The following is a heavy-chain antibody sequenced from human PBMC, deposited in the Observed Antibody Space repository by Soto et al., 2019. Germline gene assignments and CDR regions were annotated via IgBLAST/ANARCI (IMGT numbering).Heavy chain of an antibody. J-gene: IGHJ4*02. CDR3: ASGIAAAGTYYY. V-gene: IGHV1-69*13. Sequence: ASVKVSCRASGGTFSSYAISWVRQAPGQGLEWMGGIIPIFGTANYAQKFQGRVTITADESTSTAYMELSSLRSEDTAVYYCASGIAAAGTYYYWGQGTLVTVSS. D-gene: IGHD6-13*01. CDR2: IIPIFGTA. CDR1: GGTFSSYA.